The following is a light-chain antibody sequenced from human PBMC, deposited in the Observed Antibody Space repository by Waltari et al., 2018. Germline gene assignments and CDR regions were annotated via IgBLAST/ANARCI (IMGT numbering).Light chain of an antibody. CDR1: SGTIASNH. V-gene: IGLV6-57*01. CDR3: QSYDSSNLWV. Sequence: NFMLTQPHSVSESPGKTVTISCTRSSGTIASNHVQWYQQRPGSSPTIVIYEHNQRPSGVPDRFYGSIDSSSNSASLTISGLKTEDEADYYCQSYDSSNLWVFGGGTKLTVL. CDR2: EHN. J-gene: IGLJ3*02.